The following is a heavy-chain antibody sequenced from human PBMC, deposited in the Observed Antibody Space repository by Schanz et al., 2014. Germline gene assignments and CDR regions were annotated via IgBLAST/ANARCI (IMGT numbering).Heavy chain of an antibody. J-gene: IGHJ5*01. Sequence: EVQLLESGGGLVQPGGSLRLSCASSGFSFTTYAMSWVRQAPGKGLEWVSTIGTSGGTNYAESVKGRFTISRDNSKNTLYLQMNSLRAGDADVYYCAKTPREYCNYDNCPNWFDSWGQGTLVTASS. CDR2: IGTSGGT. D-gene: IGHD2-15*01. V-gene: IGHV3-23*01. CDR1: GFSFTTYA. CDR3: AKTPREYCNYDNCPNWFDS.